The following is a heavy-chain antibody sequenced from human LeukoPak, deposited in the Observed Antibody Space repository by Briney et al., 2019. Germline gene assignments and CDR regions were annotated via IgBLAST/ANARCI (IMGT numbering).Heavy chain of an antibody. Sequence: GGSLRLSCAASGFTFSGHAMFWVRQAPGKGLEYVSAITSSGDSTSYANSVKGRFTISRDNSENMLYLQMGSLRAEDMAVYYCARGIYGVPKGLDYWGQGTLVTVSS. CDR3: ARGIYGVPKGLDY. CDR2: ITSSGDST. D-gene: IGHD4-17*01. CDR1: GFTFSGHA. J-gene: IGHJ4*02. V-gene: IGHV3-64*01.